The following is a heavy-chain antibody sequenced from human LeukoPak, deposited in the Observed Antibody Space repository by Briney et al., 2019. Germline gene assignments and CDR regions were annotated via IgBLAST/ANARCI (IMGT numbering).Heavy chain of an antibody. J-gene: IGHJ3*01. V-gene: IGHV3-66*01. Sequence: HPGGSLRLSCAASGFTVSSNYMSWVRQAPGKGLEWVSVIYSGGSTYYADPVKGRFTISRDNSKNTLYLQMNSLRPDDTAVYYCARCTASCYANAFDVWGQGTLLTVSS. D-gene: IGHD2-2*01. CDR3: ARCTASCYANAFDV. CDR1: GFTVSSNY. CDR2: IYSGGST.